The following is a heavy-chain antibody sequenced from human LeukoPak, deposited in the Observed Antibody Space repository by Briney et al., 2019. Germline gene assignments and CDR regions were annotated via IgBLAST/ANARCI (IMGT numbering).Heavy chain of an antibody. J-gene: IGHJ4*02. CDR3: ARAAVRGDIVVVPAAIHFDY. CDR2: INPNSGGT. V-gene: IGHV1-2*02. D-gene: IGHD2-2*01. CDR1: GYTFTGYY. Sequence: GASVKVSCEASGYTFTGYYMHWVRQAPGQGLEWMGWINPNSGGTNYAQKFQGKVTMTRDTSISTAYMELSRLRSDDTAVYYCARAAVRGDIVVVPAAIHFDYWGQGTLVTVSS.